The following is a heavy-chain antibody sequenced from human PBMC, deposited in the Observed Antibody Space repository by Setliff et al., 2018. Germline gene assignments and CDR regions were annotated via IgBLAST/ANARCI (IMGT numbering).Heavy chain of an antibody. J-gene: IGHJ6*03. CDR1: GGSISSYY. CDR2: IYYSGSA. V-gene: IGHV4-39*07. CDR3: AREQWLDPPGYYYMDV. D-gene: IGHD6-19*01. Sequence: SETLSLTCTVSGGSISSYYWGWIRQPPGKGLEWIGTIYYSGSAYYNPSLKSRVTMSIDTSKNQFSLKLNSVTAADMAVYYCAREQWLDPPGYYYMDVWAKGTTVTAP.